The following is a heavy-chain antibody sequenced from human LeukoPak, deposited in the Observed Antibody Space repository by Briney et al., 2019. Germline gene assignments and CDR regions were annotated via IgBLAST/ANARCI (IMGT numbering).Heavy chain of an antibody. V-gene: IGHV4-34*01. CDR3: ARGRGEGRGIAMVRGVRAPSYNWFDP. CDR1: GGSFSGYY. CDR2: MYYSSGNT. J-gene: IGHJ5*02. Sequence: SETLSLTCAVYGGSFSGYYWGWIRQPPGKGLEWIGSMYYSSGNTYYNPSLKSRVTISVDTSKNQFSLKLSSVTAADTAVYYCARGRGEGRGIAMVRGVRAPSYNWFDPWGHGTQVTVSS. D-gene: IGHD3-10*01.